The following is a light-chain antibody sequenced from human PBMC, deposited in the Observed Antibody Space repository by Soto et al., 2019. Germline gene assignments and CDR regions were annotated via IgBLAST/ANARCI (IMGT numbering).Light chain of an antibody. CDR2: ATS. J-gene: IGKJ2*01. CDR3: QQSFSTPYT. V-gene: IGKV1-39*01. CDR1: HSMSDY. Sequence: DIQMPQSPSSLSASVGDRVTLTCRASHSMSDYLNWYRQKPGRAPELLIYATSTLQSGVPSRFSGNRSATEFTLTISGLQPEDLASYFCQQSFSTPYTFGQGTQLEI.